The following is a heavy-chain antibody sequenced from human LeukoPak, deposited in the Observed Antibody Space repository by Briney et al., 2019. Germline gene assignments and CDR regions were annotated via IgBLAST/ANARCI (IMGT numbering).Heavy chain of an antibody. V-gene: IGHV3-23*01. D-gene: IGHD6-19*01. CDR1: GFIFSSYS. J-gene: IGHJ4*02. CDR3: ANSYPYTSGRYVGLYGY. CDR2: ITGSGGNT. Sequence: PGGSLRLSCAASGFIFSSYSMSWVRQAPGKGLEWVSVITGSGGNTYYADSVKGRFTISKDNSKNTVYLQMDNLRAEDTAVYFCANSYPYTSGRYVGLYGYWGQGTLVIVSS.